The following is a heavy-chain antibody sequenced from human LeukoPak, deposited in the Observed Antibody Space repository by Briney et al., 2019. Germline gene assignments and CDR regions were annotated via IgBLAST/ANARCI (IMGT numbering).Heavy chain of an antibody. CDR1: GGSISSYY. CDR3: ARHLDGYNYYYYYYMDV. J-gene: IGHJ6*03. D-gene: IGHD5-24*01. CDR2: IYYSGST. Sequence: SETLSLTCTVSGGSISSYYWGWIRQPPGKGLEWIGSIYYSGSTYYNPSLKSRVTISVDTSKNQFSLKLSSVTAADTAVYYCARHLDGYNYYYYYYMDVWGKGTTVTVSS. V-gene: IGHV4-39*01.